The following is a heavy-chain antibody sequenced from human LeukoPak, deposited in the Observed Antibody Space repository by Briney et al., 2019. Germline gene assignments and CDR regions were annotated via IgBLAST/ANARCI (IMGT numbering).Heavy chain of an antibody. Sequence: GGSLRLSCAASGFTFSSYGMHWVRQAPGKGLEWVAVISYDGSNKYYADSVKGRFTISRDNSKNTLYLQMDSLRAEDTAVYYCAKVRDEFGWFGESPDFHFDYWGQGTLVTVSS. CDR3: AKVRDEFGWFGESPDFHFDY. V-gene: IGHV3-30*18. J-gene: IGHJ4*02. D-gene: IGHD3-10*01. CDR2: ISYDGSNK. CDR1: GFTFSSYG.